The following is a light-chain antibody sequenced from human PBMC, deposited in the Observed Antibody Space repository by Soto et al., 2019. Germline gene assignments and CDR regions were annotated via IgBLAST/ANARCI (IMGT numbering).Light chain of an antibody. CDR1: SSDVGGHNF. J-gene: IGLJ3*02. V-gene: IGLV2-14*01. CDR3: NSYTSTFTWV. Sequence: QSALTQPASVSGSPGQSITISCTGTSSDVGGHNFVSWYQHYPGKAPKLMIYEVTHRPSGISDRFSGSKSGNTASLTISGLQAEDEADYYCNSYTSTFTWVFGGGTKLTVL. CDR2: EVT.